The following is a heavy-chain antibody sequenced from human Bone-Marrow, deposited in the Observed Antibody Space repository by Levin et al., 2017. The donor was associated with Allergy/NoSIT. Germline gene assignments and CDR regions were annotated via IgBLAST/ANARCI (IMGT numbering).Heavy chain of an antibody. CDR1: GFTFSDYY. D-gene: IGHD1-26*01. V-gene: IGHV3-11*01. CDR2: INNRGSTI. J-gene: IGHJ6*02. CDR3: ARDAVGAAHVYGLDV. Sequence: GGSLRLSCVASGFTFSDYYMSWIRQAPGKGLEWVSYINNRGSTIYYADSVKGRFTISGDNAKNSLYLQMNNLRAEDTAVYYCARDAVGAAHVYGLDVWGQGTTVIVSS.